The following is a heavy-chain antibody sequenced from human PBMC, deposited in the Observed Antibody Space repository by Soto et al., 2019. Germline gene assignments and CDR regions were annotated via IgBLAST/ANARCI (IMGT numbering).Heavy chain of an antibody. J-gene: IGHJ3*02. Sequence: PSETLSLTCTVSGGSISSNFWSWVRQPPGKGLEWIGYIFSGGTTNSNPSLKSRITMSIDTPKNQFSLKLTSVTAADTAVYYCARATVANARGAFAIWGLGTVVTVSS. CDR3: ARATVANARGAFAI. D-gene: IGHD4-4*01. CDR1: GGSISSNF. V-gene: IGHV4-59*08. CDR2: IFSGGTT.